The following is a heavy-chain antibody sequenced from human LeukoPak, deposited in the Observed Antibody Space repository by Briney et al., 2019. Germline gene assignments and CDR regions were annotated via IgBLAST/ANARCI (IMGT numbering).Heavy chain of an antibody. D-gene: IGHD3-3*01. Sequence: ASVKVSFKASGYTFTGYYMHWVRQAPGQGLEWMGWINPNSGGTNYAQKFQGRVTMTRDTSISTAYMELSRLRSDDTAVYYCATLAYYDFWSGSYYYGMDVWGQGTTVTVSS. CDR2: INPNSGGT. J-gene: IGHJ6*02. V-gene: IGHV1-2*02. CDR3: ATLAYYDFWSGSYYYGMDV. CDR1: GYTFTGYY.